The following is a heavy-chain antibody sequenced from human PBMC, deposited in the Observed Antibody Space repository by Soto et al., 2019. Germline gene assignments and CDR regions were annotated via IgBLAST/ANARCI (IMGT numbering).Heavy chain of an antibody. Sequence: QVQLAVSGGGVVQPGRSLRLSCATSGFVSNDYDIHWVRQAPGKGLAWLASISYDGTKKYYAESVKGRFTISRDNSKNTLSLQLNSLGAEDTAVYYCSRGIKGGLDAWGPGTLVTVSS. D-gene: IGHD2-21*01. CDR1: GFVSNDYD. J-gene: IGHJ5*02. CDR3: SRGIKGGLDA. V-gene: IGHV3-30*03. CDR2: ISYDGTKK.